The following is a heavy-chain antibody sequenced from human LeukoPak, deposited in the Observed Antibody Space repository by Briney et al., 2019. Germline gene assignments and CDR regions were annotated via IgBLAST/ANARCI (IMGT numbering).Heavy chain of an antibody. CDR1: GFTFSSYA. Sequence: GGSLRLSCAASGFTFSSYAMSWVRQAPGKGLEWVAVIWYDGSNKYYADSVKGRFTISRDNSNNTLYLQMNSLQAEDTAVYYCAREGWLQNAFDIWGQGTRVTVSS. J-gene: IGHJ3*02. CDR3: AREGWLQNAFDI. CDR2: IWYDGSNK. V-gene: IGHV3-33*08. D-gene: IGHD5-24*01.